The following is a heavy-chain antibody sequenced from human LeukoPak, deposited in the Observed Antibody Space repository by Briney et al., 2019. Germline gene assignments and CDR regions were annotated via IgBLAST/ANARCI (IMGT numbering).Heavy chain of an antibody. J-gene: IGHJ4*02. D-gene: IGHD3-10*01. V-gene: IGHV1-18*01. CDR1: GYIFTSFG. Sequence: ASVKVSCKASGYIFTSFGIGWVRQAAGQGLEWMGWISAYSGDTDYAQKLQGRVTMTTDSSTRTAYMELRSLRSDDTAVYYCARDTRSSGRTYFDYWGQGTLVTVSS. CDR3: ARDTRSSGRTYFDY. CDR2: ISAYSGDT.